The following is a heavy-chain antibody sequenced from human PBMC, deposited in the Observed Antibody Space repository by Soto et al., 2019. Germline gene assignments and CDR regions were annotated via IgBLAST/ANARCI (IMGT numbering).Heavy chain of an antibody. V-gene: IGHV4-61*01. D-gene: IGHD3-10*01. CDR1: GGPLSSGSYY. CDR2: IYYSGTT. CDR3: VRDRYSSSGWFDP. Sequence: PSETLSLTCTVSGGPLSSGSYYWSWIRQSPGQGLEWIGYIYYSGTTKYNPSLKSRVSISVDTSKNQFSLQLKSVTPEDTAVYYCVRDRYSSSGWFDPWGQGTPVTVSS. J-gene: IGHJ5*02.